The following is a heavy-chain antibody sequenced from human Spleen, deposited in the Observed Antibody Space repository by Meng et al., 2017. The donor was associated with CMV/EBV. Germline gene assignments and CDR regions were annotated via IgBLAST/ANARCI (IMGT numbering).Heavy chain of an antibody. J-gene: IGHJ3*02. CDR3: ARGESYNILTGYYPLIGAFDI. CDR2: IYYSGST. Sequence: SETLSLTCTVSGGSISSSSYYWGWIRQPPGKGLEWIGSIYYSGSTYYNPSLKSRVTISVDTSRNQISLKLSSVTAADTAVYYCARGESYNILTGYYPLIGAFDIWGQGTMVTVSS. D-gene: IGHD3-9*01. V-gene: IGHV4-39*07. CDR1: GGSISSSSYY.